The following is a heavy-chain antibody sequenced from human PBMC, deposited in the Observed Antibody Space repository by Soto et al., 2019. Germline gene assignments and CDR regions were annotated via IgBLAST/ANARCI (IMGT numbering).Heavy chain of an antibody. J-gene: IGHJ6*02. V-gene: IGHV4-39*01. D-gene: IGHD2-2*01. CDR2: IYYSGST. CDR3: ARLHGYXISSSCHGHYAMDV. CDR1: SAPVSSSTYT. Sequence: SETLSLTCTVSSAPVSSSTYTWGWIRQPPGKGLEWIGSIYYSGSTYYNPSLNSRVTVSVDTSKNQFSLKVTSVTAADTAVYYCARLHGYXISSSCHGHYAMDVWGQGTTVTVSS.